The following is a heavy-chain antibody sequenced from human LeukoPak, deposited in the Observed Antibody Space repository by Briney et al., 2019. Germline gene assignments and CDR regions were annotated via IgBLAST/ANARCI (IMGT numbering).Heavy chain of an antibody. Sequence: PGGSLRLSCAASGFTFSSYAMSWVRQAPGKGLEWVSAISGSGSSTYYADSVKGRFTISRDNSKNTLYLTMKSLRAEDTAVYYCAKDEGIVDYWGQGTLVTVSS. CDR3: AKDEGIVDY. J-gene: IGHJ4*02. V-gene: IGHV3-23*01. D-gene: IGHD1-26*01. CDR1: GFTFSSYA. CDR2: ISGSGSST.